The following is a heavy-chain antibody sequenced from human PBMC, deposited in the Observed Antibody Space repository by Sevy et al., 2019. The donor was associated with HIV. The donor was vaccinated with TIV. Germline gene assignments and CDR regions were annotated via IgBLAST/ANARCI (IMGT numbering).Heavy chain of an antibody. Sequence: GGSLRLSCSASGFTFSSYAMHWVRQAPGKGLEYVSAISSNGGSTYYSDSVKGRFTISRDNCKNTLYLQMSSLRAEDTAVYYCVKGDEKQLAYFDYWGQGTLVTVSS. V-gene: IGHV3-64D*06. CDR2: ISSNGGST. J-gene: IGHJ4*02. CDR1: GFTFSSYA. D-gene: IGHD6-13*01. CDR3: VKGDEKQLAYFDY.